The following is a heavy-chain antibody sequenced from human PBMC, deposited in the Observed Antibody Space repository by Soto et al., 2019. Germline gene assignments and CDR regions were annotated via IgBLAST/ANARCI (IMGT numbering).Heavy chain of an antibody. CDR2: ITKSGDT. CDR3: AKGRTSGWYEWDY. D-gene: IGHD6-19*01. Sequence: EAQLLESGGDLIQPGGSLRLSCAASGFTFNIYAMSWVRQAPGRGREWVSSITKSGDTYYADSVRGRFIISRDNSRNTMYLQMNGLRAEDTAVYYCAKGRTSGWYEWDYWGQGDLVTVSS. V-gene: IGHV3-23*01. J-gene: IGHJ4*02. CDR1: GFTFNIYA.